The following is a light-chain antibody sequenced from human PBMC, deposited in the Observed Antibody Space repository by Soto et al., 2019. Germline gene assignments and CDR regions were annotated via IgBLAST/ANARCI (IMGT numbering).Light chain of an antibody. CDR3: QQSYSTPVT. V-gene: IGKV1-39*01. Sequence: DIQMTPSPSSLSASVGDRVTISCRAGQSISTFLSWYQHKPGKAPRLLIYTASSLQSGVPSRFSGSGSGTEFTLTISSLQPEDFATYYCQQSYSTPVTLGPGTKVDIK. CDR1: QSISTF. CDR2: TAS. J-gene: IGKJ3*01.